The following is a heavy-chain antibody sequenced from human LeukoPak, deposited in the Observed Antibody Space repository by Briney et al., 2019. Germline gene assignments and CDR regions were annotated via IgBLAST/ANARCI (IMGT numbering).Heavy chain of an antibody. CDR3: ARLQPYGDYPIDY. J-gene: IGHJ4*02. V-gene: IGHV1-69*13. Sequence: ASVKVSCKASGGTFSSYAISWVRQAPGQGLEWMGGIIPIFGTANYAQKFQGRVTITADESTSTAYMELSSLRSEDTAVYYCARLQPYGDYPIDYWGQGTLVTVSS. CDR2: IIPIFGTA. CDR1: GGTFSSYA. D-gene: IGHD4-17*01.